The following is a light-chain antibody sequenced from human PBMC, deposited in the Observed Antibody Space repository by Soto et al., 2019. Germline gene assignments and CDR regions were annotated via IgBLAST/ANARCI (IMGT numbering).Light chain of an antibody. Sequence: QSVLTQPPSASGTPGQRVTISCSGSSSNMGNTYVYCYQQLPGTAPKLLIYRNNQRPSGVPDRFSGSKSGTSASLAISGLRSEDEADYYCAAWDDSMSGHVAFGGGTKVTVL. CDR1: SSNMGNTY. J-gene: IGLJ2*01. V-gene: IGLV1-47*01. CDR3: AAWDDSMSGHVA. CDR2: RNN.